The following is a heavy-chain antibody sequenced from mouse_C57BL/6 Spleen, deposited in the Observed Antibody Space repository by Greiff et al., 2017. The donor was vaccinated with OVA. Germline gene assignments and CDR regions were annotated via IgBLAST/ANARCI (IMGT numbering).Heavy chain of an antibody. CDR1: GFSLTSYG. CDR2: IWSDGST. CDR3: ARQGGVAYYDYLYWYFDV. J-gene: IGHJ1*03. Sequence: VQLQESGPGLVAPSQSLSITCTVSGFSLTSYGVHWVRQPPGKGLEWLVVIWSDGSTTYNSALKSRLSISKDNTKSQVFLKMNSLQTDDTAMYYCARQGGVAYYDYLYWYFDVWGTGTTVTVSS. V-gene: IGHV2-6-1*01. D-gene: IGHD2-4*01.